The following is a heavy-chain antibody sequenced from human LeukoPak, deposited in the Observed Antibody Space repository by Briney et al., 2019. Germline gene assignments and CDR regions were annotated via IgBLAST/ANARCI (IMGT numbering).Heavy chain of an antibody. CDR2: ISSSGSTI. Sequence: PGGSLRLSCAASGFTFSDYYMSWIRQAPGKGLEWVSYISSSGSTIYYADSVKGRFTISRDNSRNTLYLQMNSLRAEDTAVYYCANPVYGDRYFDYWGQGTLVTVSS. D-gene: IGHD4-17*01. V-gene: IGHV3-11*01. CDR1: GFTFSDYY. J-gene: IGHJ4*02. CDR3: ANPVYGDRYFDY.